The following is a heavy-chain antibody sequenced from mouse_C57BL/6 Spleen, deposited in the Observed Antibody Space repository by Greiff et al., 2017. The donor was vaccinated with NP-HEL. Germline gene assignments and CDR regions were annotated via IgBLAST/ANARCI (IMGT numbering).Heavy chain of an antibody. CDR3: TRMAQATGYAMDY. D-gene: IGHD3-2*02. CDR2: IDPETGGT. J-gene: IGHJ4*01. CDR1: GYTFTDYE. V-gene: IGHV1-15*01. Sequence: QVQLQQSGAELVRPGASVTLSCKASGYTFTDYEMHWVKQTPVHGLEWIGAIDPETGGTAYNQKFKGKAILTADKSSSTAYMELRSLTSEDSAVYYCTRMAQATGYAMDYRGQGTSVTVSS.